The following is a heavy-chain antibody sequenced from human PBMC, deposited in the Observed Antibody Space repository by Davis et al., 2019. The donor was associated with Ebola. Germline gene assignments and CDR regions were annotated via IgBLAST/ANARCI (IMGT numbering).Heavy chain of an antibody. CDR1: GFTFSSYE. CDR3: ARARMYYYDSSGYP. Sequence: GGSLRLSCAASGFTFSSYEMNWVRQAPGKGLEWVSYISSSGSTIYYADSVKGRFTISRDNAKNSLYLQMNSLRAEDTVVYYCARARMYYYDSSGYPWGQGTLVTVSS. J-gene: IGHJ5*02. CDR2: ISSSGSTI. D-gene: IGHD3-22*01. V-gene: IGHV3-48*03.